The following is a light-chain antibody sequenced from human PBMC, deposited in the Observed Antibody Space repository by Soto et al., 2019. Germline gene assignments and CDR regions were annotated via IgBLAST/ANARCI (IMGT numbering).Light chain of an antibody. Sequence: QSALTQPASVSGSPGQSITLSCTGTSSDVGGYNYVSWYQQHPGKAPKLMIYEVSNRPSGISNRFSGSKSGNTASLTISGLQGEDEADYYCSSYTSRGTDVFGTGTKLTVL. J-gene: IGLJ1*01. CDR3: SSYTSRGTDV. V-gene: IGLV2-14*01. CDR1: SSDVGGYNY. CDR2: EVS.